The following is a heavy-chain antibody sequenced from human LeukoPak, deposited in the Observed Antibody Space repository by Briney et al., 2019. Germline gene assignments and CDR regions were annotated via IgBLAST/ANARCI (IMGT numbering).Heavy chain of an antibody. J-gene: IGHJ4*02. CDR2: IIPIFGTA. CDR1: GGTFSSYA. CDR3: ARLPQYSSSLNY. Sequence: ASVKVSCKASGGTFSSYAISWVRQAPGRGLEWMGGIIPIFGTANYAQKFQGRVTITADESTSTAYMELSSLRSEDTAVYYCARLPQYSSSLNYWGQGTLVTVSS. V-gene: IGHV1-69*13. D-gene: IGHD6-6*01.